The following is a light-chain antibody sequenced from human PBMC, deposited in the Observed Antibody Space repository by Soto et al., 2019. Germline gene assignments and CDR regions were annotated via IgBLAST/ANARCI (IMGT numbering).Light chain of an antibody. Sequence: EIVLTQFPATLSLSPGERATLSCRASQSVSSSYLAWYQQKPGQAPRLLIHGTSNRATGIPDRFSGSGSGTDFTLTFSRLEPEDFAVYYCEYYGTSITFGQGTKVDI. V-gene: IGKV3-20*01. J-gene: IGKJ1*01. CDR1: QSVSSSY. CDR3: EYYGTSIT. CDR2: GTS.